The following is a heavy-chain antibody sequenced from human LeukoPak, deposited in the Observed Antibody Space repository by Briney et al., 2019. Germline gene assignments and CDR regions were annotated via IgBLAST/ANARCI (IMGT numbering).Heavy chain of an antibody. Sequence: GGSLRLSCAASGFTLSSYEMNGLRQAPGRGLEGVAYISSSCRTIYYADSVKGRFTIFRGNAKNSLYLQMNSLRAEDTAVYYCARPYSSSWYGLADYWGQGTLVTVSS. CDR2: ISSSCRTI. CDR3: ARPYSSSWYGLADY. D-gene: IGHD6-13*01. V-gene: IGHV3-48*03. CDR1: GFTLSSYE. J-gene: IGHJ4*02.